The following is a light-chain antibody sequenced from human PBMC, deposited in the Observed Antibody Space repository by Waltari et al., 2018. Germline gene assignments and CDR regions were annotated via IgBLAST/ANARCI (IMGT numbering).Light chain of an antibody. CDR3: QQSSSTPPFT. Sequence: DVVMTQSPDSLAVSLGETATINCKSSQSLLSGADNRNYLGCYQQKPGQPPRLLINWASTRQSGVPDRFSGSGSGTDFTLTINSLQPEDFATYYCQQSSSTPPFTFGPGTKVDIK. J-gene: IGKJ3*01. CDR1: QSLLSGADNRNY. V-gene: IGKV4-1*01. CDR2: WAS.